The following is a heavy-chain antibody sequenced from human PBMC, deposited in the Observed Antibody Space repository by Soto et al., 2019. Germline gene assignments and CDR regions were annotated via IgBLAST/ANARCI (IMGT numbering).Heavy chain of an antibody. V-gene: IGHV5-51*01. J-gene: IGHJ3*01. CDR2: IYPGDSDT. CDR1: GYRFPSYW. CDR3: ARSRIVGASDSFDV. D-gene: IGHD1-26*01. Sequence: GESLKISCQASGYRFPSYWIAWVRQVPGKGLEWMGLIYPGDSDTTYSPSFQGQVTISVDKSTNTAHLQWSGLKASDTAMYYCARSRIVGASDSFDVRGKGTMGTVSS.